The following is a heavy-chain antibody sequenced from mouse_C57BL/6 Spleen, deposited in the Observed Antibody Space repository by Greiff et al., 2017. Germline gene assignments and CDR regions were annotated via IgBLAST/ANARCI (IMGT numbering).Heavy chain of an antibody. Sequence: QVQLQQPGTELVKPGASVKLSCKASGYTFTSYWMHWVKQRPGQGLEWIGNINPSNGGTNYNEKFQSKATLTVDKSSSTAYMQLSSLTSEDSAVYYCERSPFGGTVVAKYFDGWGTGTTVTVSS. CDR1: GYTFTSYW. V-gene: IGHV1-53*01. J-gene: IGHJ1*03. CDR2: INPSNGGT. CDR3: ERSPFGGTVVAKYFDG. D-gene: IGHD1-1*01.